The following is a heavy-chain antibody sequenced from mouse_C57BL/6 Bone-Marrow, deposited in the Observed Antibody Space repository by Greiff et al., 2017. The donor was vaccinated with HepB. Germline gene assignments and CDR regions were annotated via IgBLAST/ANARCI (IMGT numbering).Heavy chain of an antibody. J-gene: IGHJ3*01. Sequence: QVQLQQPGAELVKPGASVKMSCKASGYTFTSYWITWVKQRPGQGLEWIGDIYPGSGSTNYNEKFKSKATLTVDTSSSTAYMQLSSLTSEDSAVYYCALYDGYYFAWFAYWGQGTLVTVSA. CDR3: ALYDGYYFAWFAY. V-gene: IGHV1-55*01. CDR1: GYTFTSYW. CDR2: IYPGSGST. D-gene: IGHD2-3*01.